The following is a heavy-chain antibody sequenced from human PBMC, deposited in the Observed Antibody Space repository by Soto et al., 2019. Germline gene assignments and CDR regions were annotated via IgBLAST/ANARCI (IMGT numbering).Heavy chain of an antibody. J-gene: IGHJ5*02. CDR3: ARGTYYDFWSGYYSYNWFDP. CDR1: GGSISSGGYY. V-gene: IGHV4-31*03. D-gene: IGHD3-3*01. Sequence: SETLSLTCTVSGGSISSGGYYWSWIRQHPGKGLEWIGYIYYSGSTYYNPSLKSRVTISVDTSKNQFSLKLSSVTAADTAVYYCARGTYYDFWSGYYSYNWFDPWGQGTLVTSPQ. CDR2: IYYSGST.